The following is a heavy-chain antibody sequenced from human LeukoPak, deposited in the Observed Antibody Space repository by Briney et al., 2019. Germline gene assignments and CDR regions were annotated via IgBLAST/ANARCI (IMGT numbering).Heavy chain of an antibody. CDR2: IYTSGST. CDR3: ARGGVFGYCTRDSCHPPLDS. V-gene: IGHV4-61*02. J-gene: IGHJ4*02. CDR1: GGSISSGSYY. D-gene: IGHD2-15*01. Sequence: SETLSLTCTVSGGSISSGSYYWSWIRQPAGKGLEWIGRIYTSGSTNYNPSLKSRVTISVDTSKNQFSLNLASVTAADTAVYYCARGGVFGYCTRDSCHPPLDSWGQGTLVTVSS.